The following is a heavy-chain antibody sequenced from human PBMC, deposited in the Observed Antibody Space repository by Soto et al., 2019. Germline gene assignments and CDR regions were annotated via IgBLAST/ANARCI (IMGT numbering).Heavy chain of an antibody. V-gene: IGHV3-30-3*01. J-gene: IGHJ4*02. D-gene: IGHD3-3*01. CDR2: ISYDGSNK. CDR3: ARDKRDLRFLEWSSYFDY. Sequence: QVQVVESGGGVVQPGRSLRLSCAPSGFTFSNYAMHWVRQAPGKGLEWVAVISYDGSNKYYADSVKGRFTISRDNSKNTLYLQMNSLRAEDTAVYYCARDKRDLRFLEWSSYFDYWGQGNLVTVSS. CDR1: GFTFSNYA.